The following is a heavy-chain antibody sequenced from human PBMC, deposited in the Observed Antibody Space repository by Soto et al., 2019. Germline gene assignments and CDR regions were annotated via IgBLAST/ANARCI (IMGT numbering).Heavy chain of an antibody. V-gene: IGHV5-10-1*01. CDR3: ARHMAAAGTWYDAGMDV. CDR2: FDPSDSYT. Sequence: EVQLVQSGAEVKKPGESLRISCKGSGYSFTSYWISWVRQMPGKGLEWMGRFDPSDSYTNYSPSFQGHVTISADKSISTAHLQSSSLKASDTATYYGARHMAAAGTWYDAGMDVWGQGSTVTVSS. J-gene: IGHJ6*02. D-gene: IGHD6-13*01. CDR1: GYSFTSYW.